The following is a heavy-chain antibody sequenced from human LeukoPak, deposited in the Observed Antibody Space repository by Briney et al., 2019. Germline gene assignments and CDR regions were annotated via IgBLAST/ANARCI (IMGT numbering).Heavy chain of an antibody. CDR2: ISSSSSYI. J-gene: IGHJ4*02. D-gene: IGHD6-19*01. CDR3: ARDKIAVAGRGYFDY. CDR1: GFTFSSYS. V-gene: IGHV3-21*01. Sequence: GGSLRLSCAAPGFTFSSYSMNWVRQAPGKGLEWVSSISSSSSYIYYADSVKGRFTISRDNAKNSLYLQMNSLRAEDTAVYYCARDKIAVAGRGYFDYWGQGTLVTVSS.